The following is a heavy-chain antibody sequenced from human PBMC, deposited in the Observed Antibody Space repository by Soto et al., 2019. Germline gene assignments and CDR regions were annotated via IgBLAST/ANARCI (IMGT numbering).Heavy chain of an antibody. CDR1: GFIFASYA. D-gene: IGHD2-8*01. V-gene: IGHV3-23*01. CDR2: ISGSAGTT. Sequence: GGSLRLSCSASGFIFASYAMSWVRQAPGEGLEWVSVISGSAGTTDYAGSVTGRFTISRDNSKNTLYLHMNSLKGEDTAVYYCAKNGPAYADAFDSWGQGTMVTVSS. J-gene: IGHJ3*01. CDR3: AKNGPAYADAFDS.